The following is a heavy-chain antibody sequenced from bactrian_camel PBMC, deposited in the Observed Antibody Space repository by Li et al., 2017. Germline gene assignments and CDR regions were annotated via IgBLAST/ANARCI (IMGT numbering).Heavy chain of an antibody. CDR3: AAESLFPSRGGPAIPTCPWGPRGPDEYNI. D-gene: IGHD5*01. CDR2: ITSGGMP. J-gene: IGHJ4*01. CDR1: GLTFSNYY. V-gene: IGHV3S53*01. Sequence: QVQLVESGGGTVQAGGSLKLSCAASGLTFSNYYMGWFRQAPGKEREGVATITSGGMPTYADGVKGRFTISRDNGKSTVYLEMNSLKPEDTAVYYCAAESLFPSRGGPAIPTCPWGPRGPDEYNIWGQGTQVTVS.